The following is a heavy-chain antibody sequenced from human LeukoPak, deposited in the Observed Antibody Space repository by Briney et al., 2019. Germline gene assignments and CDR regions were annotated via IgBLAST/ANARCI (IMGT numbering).Heavy chain of an antibody. CDR3: ARKDGDI. CDR1: GFTFGDYT. J-gene: IGHJ3*02. Sequence: GGSLRLSCTVSGFTFGDYTMSWFRQAPGKGLEWVGFIRSKAYGGTTEYATSVKGRFSISTDDSKSIAFLQMNSLKTEDTAIYYCARKDGDIWGQGTMVTVSS. V-gene: IGHV3-49*03. CDR2: IRSKAYGGTT.